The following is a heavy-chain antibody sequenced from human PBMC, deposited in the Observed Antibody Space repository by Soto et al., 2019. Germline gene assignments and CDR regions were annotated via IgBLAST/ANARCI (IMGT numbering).Heavy chain of an antibody. D-gene: IGHD3-3*01. CDR2: IVPNVGTV. V-gene: IGHV1-69*06. Sequence: QMQLVQSGAEVKKPGSSVKVSCKASGGTLSSFINYPINWVRQAPGQGLEWMGGIVPNVGTVNYAQKFQGRVTITAEKYTGTAYMELSSLRSEDMALYYCARRDTSGFLRYFDNWGQGTLVTVSS. J-gene: IGHJ4*02. CDR1: GGTLSSFINYP. CDR3: ARRDTSGFLRYFDN.